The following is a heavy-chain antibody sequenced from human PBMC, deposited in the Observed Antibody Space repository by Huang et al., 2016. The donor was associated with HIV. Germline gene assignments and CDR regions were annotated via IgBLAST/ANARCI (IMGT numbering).Heavy chain of an antibody. Sequence: QVQLQQWGAGLLKPSETLSLTCAVYGGSFGGYYWSWIRQAPGRGLEGIGEINHSGSTNYNSSLKSRVAMSVDTSKNQVSLKLTAVTAADTAVYFCARGGQYHFWSGHYPGYLDVWGKGTTVAVSS. CDR2: INHSGST. V-gene: IGHV4-34*01. D-gene: IGHD3-3*01. CDR3: ARGGQYHFWSGHYPGYLDV. CDR1: GGSFGGYY. J-gene: IGHJ6*03.